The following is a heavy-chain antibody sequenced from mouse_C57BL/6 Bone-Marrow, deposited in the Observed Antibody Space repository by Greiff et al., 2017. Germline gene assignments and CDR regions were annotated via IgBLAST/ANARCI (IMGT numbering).Heavy chain of an antibody. D-gene: IGHD1-1*01. Sequence: EVQLQQSGAELVRPGASVKLSCTASGFNFKDYYMHWVKQRPEQGLEWIGWIDPENGDTEYASKFQGKATITADTSSNTAYLQLSSLTSEDTAVYYCTTPYYYGGSLYWYFEGWGTGTTVTVAS. CDR3: TTPYYYGGSLYWYFEG. CDR1: GFNFKDYY. CDR2: IDPENGDT. J-gene: IGHJ1*03. V-gene: IGHV14-4*01.